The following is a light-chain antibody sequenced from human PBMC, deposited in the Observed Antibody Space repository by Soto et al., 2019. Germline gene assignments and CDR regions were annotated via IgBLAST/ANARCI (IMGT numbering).Light chain of an antibody. V-gene: IGLV2-8*01. Sequence: QSALTQPPSASGSPGQSVTISCTGTNSDVGGYNYVSWYQQYPGKAPKLMIYEVTKRPSGVPDRFSGSKSGNMASLTVSGLQAEGEADYYCSSYARNNNYYVFGTGTKVTVL. CDR2: EVT. CDR1: NSDVGGYNY. CDR3: SSYARNNNYYV. J-gene: IGLJ1*01.